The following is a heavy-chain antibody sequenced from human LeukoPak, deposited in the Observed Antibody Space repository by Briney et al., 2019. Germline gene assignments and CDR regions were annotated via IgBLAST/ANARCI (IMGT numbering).Heavy chain of an antibody. D-gene: IGHD1-26*01. CDR1: GGSFSGYY. Sequence: PSETLSLTCAVYGGSFSGYYWSWIRQPAGKGLEWIGRIYTSGSTNYNPSLKSRVTISVDTSKNQFSLKLTSVTAADTAVYYCAIGELKWELRRGVFDYWGQGTLVTVSS. J-gene: IGHJ4*02. CDR3: AIGELKWELRRGVFDY. CDR2: IYTSGST. V-gene: IGHV4-59*10.